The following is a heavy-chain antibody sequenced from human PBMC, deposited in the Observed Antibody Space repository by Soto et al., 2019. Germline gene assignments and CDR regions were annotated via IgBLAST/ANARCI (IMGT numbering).Heavy chain of an antibody. Sequence: GGSLRLSCAASGFTFSSYAMHWVRQAPGKGLEWVAVISYDGSNKYYADSVKGRFTISRDNSKNTLYLQMNSLRAEDTAVYYCARDPNTTGTTPVYYGMDVWGQGTTVTVSS. V-gene: IGHV3-30-3*01. CDR3: ARDPNTTGTTPVYYGMDV. CDR1: GFTFSSYA. J-gene: IGHJ6*02. CDR2: ISYDGSNK. D-gene: IGHD1-1*01.